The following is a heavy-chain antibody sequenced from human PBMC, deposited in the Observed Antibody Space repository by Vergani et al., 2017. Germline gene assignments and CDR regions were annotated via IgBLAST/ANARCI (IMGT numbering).Heavy chain of an antibody. V-gene: IGHV3-21*05. CDR3: ARDLRYYYGSGSYYFYYYYGMDV. D-gene: IGHD3-10*01. Sequence: EVQLVESGGGLVQPGGSLRLSCAASGFTFSSYSMNWVRQAPGKGLEWVSYISSSSSYIYYADSVKGRFTISRDNAKNSLDLQMNSLRAEDTAVYYCARDLRYYYGSGSYYFYYYYGMDVWGQGTTVTVSS. CDR1: GFTFSSYS. CDR2: ISSSSSYI. J-gene: IGHJ6*02.